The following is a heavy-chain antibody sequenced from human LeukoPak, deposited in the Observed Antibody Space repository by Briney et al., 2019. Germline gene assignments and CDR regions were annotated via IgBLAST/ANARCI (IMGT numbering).Heavy chain of an antibody. CDR1: GYTFTGYY. CDR2: INPNNGGT. J-gene: IGHJ3*02. CDR3: AGEDNSSGYRPFDI. D-gene: IGHD3-22*01. V-gene: IGHV1-2*06. Sequence: GASVKVSCKASGYTFTGYYIHWVRQAPGQGLDWMGRINPNNGGTNHAQKFQGRVTMTRDMSMSTAYMELSRLRSDDTAVYYCAGEDNSSGYRPFDIWGQGTMVTVPS.